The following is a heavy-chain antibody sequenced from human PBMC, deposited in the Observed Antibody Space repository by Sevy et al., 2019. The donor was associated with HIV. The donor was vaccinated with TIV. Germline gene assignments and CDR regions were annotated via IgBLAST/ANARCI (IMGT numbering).Heavy chain of an antibody. J-gene: IGHJ4*02. D-gene: IGHD6-13*01. V-gene: IGHV3-7*01. CDR2: IKQDGSEK. CDR3: VREGRYSSSWYFGSPVQYYFDY. CDR1: GFNINTYW. Sequence: GESLKISCAASGFNINTYWMTWVRQTPGKGLEWVANIKQDGSEKYYVDSVKGRFTISRDNAKNTLFLQMNSLRAEDTAVYYCVREGRYSSSWYFGSPVQYYFDYWGQGTLVTVSS.